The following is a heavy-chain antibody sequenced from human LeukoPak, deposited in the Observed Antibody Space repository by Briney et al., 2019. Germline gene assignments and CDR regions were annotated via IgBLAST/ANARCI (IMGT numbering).Heavy chain of an antibody. V-gene: IGHV3-30*14. Sequence: PGGSLRLSCAASGFLFSSYCFHWVRQAPGKGLEWVAAISYDGSDNYYAESVKGRFTISRDNSKDTLYLQMNSLRTEDTAVYYCAGGGHIVVVAALNTWGQGTLVAVSS. J-gene: IGHJ5*02. D-gene: IGHD2-21*02. CDR1: GFLFSSYC. CDR3: AGGGHIVVVAALNT. CDR2: ISYDGSDN.